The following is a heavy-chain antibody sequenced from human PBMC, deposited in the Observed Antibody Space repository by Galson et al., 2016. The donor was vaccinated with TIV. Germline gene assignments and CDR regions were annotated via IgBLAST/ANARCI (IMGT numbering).Heavy chain of an antibody. D-gene: IGHD3-3*01. CDR2: TYYRSTWYN. CDR3: ARGAPSVFGVIMTLDY. CDR1: GDSVSSTSAA. J-gene: IGHJ4*02. Sequence: CAISGDSVSSTSAAWNWIRQSPSRGLEWLGRTYYRSTWYNDYAASLKRRITINPDTSKNQFSLPLTSVTPADAAVYYCARGAPSVFGVIMTLDYWGQGTLVTVSS. V-gene: IGHV6-1*01.